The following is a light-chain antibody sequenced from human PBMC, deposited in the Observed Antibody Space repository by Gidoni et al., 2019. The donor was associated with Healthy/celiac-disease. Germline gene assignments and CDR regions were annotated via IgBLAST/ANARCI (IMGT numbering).Light chain of an antibody. CDR3: QQYYDSPRT. CDR1: QTVLYRSDNRNY. CDR2: WAS. Sequence: DIVMTQSPDSLAVSLGEWATINCKSSQTVLYRSDNRNYLAWEQQKPGQSPKLLIYWASTRASGVPDRFSGSGSGTDFTLTISTLQAEDAAVYFCQQYYDSPRTFGQGTKVEIK. V-gene: IGKV4-1*01. J-gene: IGKJ1*01.